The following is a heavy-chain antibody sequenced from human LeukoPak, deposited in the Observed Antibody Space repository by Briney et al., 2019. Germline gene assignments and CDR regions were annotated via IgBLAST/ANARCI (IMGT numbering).Heavy chain of an antibody. CDR1: GFTFSSYA. J-gene: IGHJ4*02. CDR3: ARGYIAVAGTSDY. CDR2: ISSNGGST. D-gene: IGHD6-19*01. Sequence: GGSLRLSCSASGFTFSSYAIHWVRQAPGKGLEYVSAISSNGGSTYYADSVKGRFTISRDNSKNTLYLQMSSLRAEDTAVYYCARGYIAVAGTSDYWGQGTLVTVSS. V-gene: IGHV3-64*04.